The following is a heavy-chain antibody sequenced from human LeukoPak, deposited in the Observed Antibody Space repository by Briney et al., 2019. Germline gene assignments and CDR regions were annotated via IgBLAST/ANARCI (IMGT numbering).Heavy chain of an antibody. CDR3: AKWSYRSGWGHFDY. Sequence: GGSLRLSCAASGFTFISYGMSWVRQAPGKGLEWVSGISGSGSSTYYADSVKGRFTISRDNSKNTLYLQMSSLRVEDTAVYYCAKWSYRSGWGHFDYWGQGTLVTVSS. CDR2: ISGSGSST. CDR1: GFTFISYG. J-gene: IGHJ4*02. V-gene: IGHV3-23*01. D-gene: IGHD6-19*01.